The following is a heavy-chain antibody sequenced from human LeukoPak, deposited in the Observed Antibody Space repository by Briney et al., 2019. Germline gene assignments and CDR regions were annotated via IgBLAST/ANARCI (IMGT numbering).Heavy chain of an antibody. CDR3: ARDTAMVGVYDY. CDR2: IYYSGST. Sequence: SETLSLTCTVSGGSISSSSYYWGWIRQPPGKGLEWIGSIYYSGSTYYNPSLKSRVTISVDTSKNQFSLKLSSVTAADTAVYYCARDTAMVGVYDYWGQGTLVTVSS. D-gene: IGHD5-18*01. V-gene: IGHV4-39*07. J-gene: IGHJ4*02. CDR1: GGSISSSSYY.